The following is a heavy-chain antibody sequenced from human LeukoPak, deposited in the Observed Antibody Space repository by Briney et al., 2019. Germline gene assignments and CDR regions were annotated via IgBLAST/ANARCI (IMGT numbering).Heavy chain of an antibody. CDR1: GFTFSSYA. CDR3: AKDSRALDY. CDR2: INSDGSSA. J-gene: IGHJ4*02. Sequence: PGGSLRLSCAASGFTFSSYAMNWVRQAPGRGLVWVARINSDGSSAKHADSVKGRFTISRDNAKNTLYLQMNSLRAEDTAVYYCAKDSRALDYWGQGTLVTVSS. V-gene: IGHV3-74*03.